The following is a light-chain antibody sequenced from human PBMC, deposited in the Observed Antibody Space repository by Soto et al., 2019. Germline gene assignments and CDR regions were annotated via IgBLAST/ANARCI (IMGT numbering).Light chain of an antibody. V-gene: IGLV2-14*01. J-gene: IGLJ1*01. CDR1: SSDVGGYNY. CDR3: SSYTSTSPSL. CDR2: EVS. Sequence: QSALTQPASVSGSPGQSITISCTGTSSDVGGYNYVSWYQQHPGKAPKLMIYEVSNRPSGVSNRFSGSKSGNTASLTISGLQAEDESDYYCSSYTSTSPSLLGTGTKVTVL.